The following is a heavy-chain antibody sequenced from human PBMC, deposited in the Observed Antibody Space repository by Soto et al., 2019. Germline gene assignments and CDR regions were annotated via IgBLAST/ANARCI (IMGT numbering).Heavy chain of an antibody. J-gene: IGHJ4*02. V-gene: IGHV4-59*08. CDR3: ARHLQSTGFWSGYYFDY. D-gene: IGHD3-3*01. Sequence: PSETLSLTCTVSGGSISSYYWSWIRQPPGKGLEWIGYIYYSGSTNYNPSIKSRVTITVDTSKNQFSLKLSSVTAADTAVYYCARHLQSTGFWSGYYFDYWGQGTLVTVSS. CDR1: GGSISSYY. CDR2: IYYSGST.